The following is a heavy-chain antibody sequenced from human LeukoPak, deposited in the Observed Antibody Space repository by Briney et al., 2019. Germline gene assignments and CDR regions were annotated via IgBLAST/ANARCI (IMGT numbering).Heavy chain of an antibody. Sequence: SETLSLTCAVYGGSFSGYYWSWIRQPPGKGLEWIGEINHSGSTNYNPSLKSRVTISVDTSKNQFSLKLSSVTAADTAVYYCARFDYYYYYGMDVWGQGTTVTVSS. CDR3: ARFDYYYYYGMDV. J-gene: IGHJ6*02. CDR2: INHSGST. CDR1: GGSFSGYY. V-gene: IGHV4-34*01.